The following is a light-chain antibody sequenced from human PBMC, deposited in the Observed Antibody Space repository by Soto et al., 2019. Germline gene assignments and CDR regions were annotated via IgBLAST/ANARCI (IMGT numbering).Light chain of an antibody. Sequence: DIQLTQSPSFLSASVGDRVTITCRASQGIISYLAWYQQKPGKAPKLLIYAASTLQSGVPSRFSGSGSGTEFTLTISSLQPEDFATYYCQQLNSYPVFGPGTKVDIK. CDR3: QQLNSYPV. CDR2: AAS. CDR1: QGIISY. J-gene: IGKJ3*01. V-gene: IGKV1-9*01.